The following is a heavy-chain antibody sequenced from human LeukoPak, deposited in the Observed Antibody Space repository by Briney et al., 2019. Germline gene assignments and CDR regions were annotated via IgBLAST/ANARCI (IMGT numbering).Heavy chain of an antibody. J-gene: IGHJ4*02. CDR3: ASFWDRDSTLDY. CDR2: IYHSGST. D-gene: IGHD2-2*01. V-gene: IGHV4-38-2*01. CDR1: GYSISSGYY. Sequence: MSSGTLSLTCAVPGYSISSGYYWGWIRQPPGKGLEWIGSIYHSGSTYYNPSLKSRVTISVDTSKNQFSLKPSSVTAADTAVYYCASFWDRDSTLDYCGQGTLVTVSS.